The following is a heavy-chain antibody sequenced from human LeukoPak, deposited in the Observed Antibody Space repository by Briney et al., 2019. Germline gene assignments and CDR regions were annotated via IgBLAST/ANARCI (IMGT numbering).Heavy chain of an antibody. V-gene: IGHV4-34*01. Sequence: SETPSLTCAVYGGSFSGYYWSWIRQPPGKGLEWIGEINHSGSTNYNPSLKSRVTISVDTSKNQFSLKLSSVTAADTAVYYCARSIRDKYYDFWSGYDPWGQGTLVTVSS. CDR1: GGSFSGYY. CDR3: ARSIRDKYYDFWSGYDP. D-gene: IGHD3-3*01. J-gene: IGHJ5*02. CDR2: INHSGST.